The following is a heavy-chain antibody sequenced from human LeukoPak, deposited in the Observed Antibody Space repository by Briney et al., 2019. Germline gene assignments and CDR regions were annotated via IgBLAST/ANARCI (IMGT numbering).Heavy chain of an antibody. Sequence: ASVKVSCKVSGYTLTELSMHWVRQAPGKGLEWMGGFDPEDGETTYAQKFQGRVTMTEDTSTDTAYMELNSLRSEDTAVYYCATLPADYYYGMDVWGQGTTVTVSS. V-gene: IGHV1-24*01. CDR2: FDPEDGET. CDR1: GYTLTELS. J-gene: IGHJ6*02. CDR3: ATLPADYYYGMDV.